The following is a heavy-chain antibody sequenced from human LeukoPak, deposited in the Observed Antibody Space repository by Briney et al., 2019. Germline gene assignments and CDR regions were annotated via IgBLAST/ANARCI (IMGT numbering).Heavy chain of an antibody. D-gene: IGHD3-10*01. V-gene: IGHV3-30*18. J-gene: IGHJ4*02. CDR2: ISYDGSNK. CDR1: GFTFSSYG. Sequence: PGRSLRLSCAASGFTFSSYGMHWVRQAPGKGLEWVAVISYDGSNKYYADSVKGRFTISRDNSKNTLYLQMNSLRAEDTAVYYCAKDFGWFGELGYFDYWGQGTLVTVSS. CDR3: AKDFGWFGELGYFDY.